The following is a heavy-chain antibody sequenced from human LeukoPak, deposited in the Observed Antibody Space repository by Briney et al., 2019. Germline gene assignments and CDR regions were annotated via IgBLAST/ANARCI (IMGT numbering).Heavy chain of an antibody. J-gene: IGHJ4*02. D-gene: IGHD3-22*01. V-gene: IGHV1-18*01. CDR3: TRDFYDPSGGN. CDR1: GYTFTSYC. Sequence: GASVKVSCKASGYTFTSYCISWVRQAPGQGLEWMGWISGYNGNTNYAQKLQGRVTMTTDTSTSTAYMELRSLRSDDTAVYYCTRDFYDPSGGNWGQGTLVTVSS. CDR2: ISGYNGNT.